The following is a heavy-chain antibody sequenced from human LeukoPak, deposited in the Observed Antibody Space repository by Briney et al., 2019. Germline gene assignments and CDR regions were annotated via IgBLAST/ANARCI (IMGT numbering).Heavy chain of an antibody. CDR2: IYWNDDK. CDR1: GFSLSTSGVG. J-gene: IGHJ4*02. V-gene: IGHV2-5*01. D-gene: IGHD3-22*01. Sequence: SGPTLVKPPQTLTLTCTFSGFSLSTSGVGVGWIRQPPGKALEWLALIYWNDDKRYSPSLKSRLTITKDTSKNQVVLTMTNMDPVDTATYYCAHSYYDSSGYYFAHDYWGQGTLVTVSS. CDR3: AHSYYDSSGYYFAHDY.